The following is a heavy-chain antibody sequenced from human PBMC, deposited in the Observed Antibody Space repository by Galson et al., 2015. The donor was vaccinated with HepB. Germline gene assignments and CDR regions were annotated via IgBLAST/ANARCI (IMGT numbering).Heavy chain of an antibody. CDR1: GFTFSSYW. D-gene: IGHD3-3*01. CDR2: IKEDGSET. Sequence: SLRLSCAASGFTFSSYWMTWVRQAPGKGLEWVANIKEDGSETYYVDSVKGRFTISRDNAKNSLYLQMNSLRAEDTAVYYCARVTDYDFWSGRTLGSYYFGMDVWGQGTTVTVSS. J-gene: IGHJ6*02. CDR3: ARVTDYDFWSGRTLGSYYFGMDV. V-gene: IGHV3-7*03.